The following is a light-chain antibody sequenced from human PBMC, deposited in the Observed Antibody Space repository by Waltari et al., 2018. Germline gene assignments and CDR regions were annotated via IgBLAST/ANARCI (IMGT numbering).Light chain of an antibody. J-gene: IGKJ3*01. CDR1: QGISSY. Sequence: IQLTQSPSSLSASVGDRVTITCRASQGISSYLAWYQQKPGKAPGLLIYAASTLQSGVPSRFSGSGSGTDFTLTISSLQPDDFATYYGQQLNSYPLSFGPGTKVDVK. CDR3: QQLNSYPLS. CDR2: AAS. V-gene: IGKV1-9*01.